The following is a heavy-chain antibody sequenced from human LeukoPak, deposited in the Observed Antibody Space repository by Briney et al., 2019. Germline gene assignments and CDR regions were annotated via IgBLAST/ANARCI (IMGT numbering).Heavy chain of an antibody. D-gene: IGHD2-21*02. J-gene: IGHJ4*02. V-gene: IGHV4-31*02. CDR1: GDSIATGGYY. CDR2: IYHTGST. Sequence: SETLSLTCIVSGDSIATGGYYWGWIRQFPGKGLEWLGYIYHTGSTIYNPSLKSRLSMSVDSSKTLFSLHLNSVTAADTAVYFCARGGVVVTALRFDYWGQGALVTVSS. CDR3: ARGGVVVTALRFDY.